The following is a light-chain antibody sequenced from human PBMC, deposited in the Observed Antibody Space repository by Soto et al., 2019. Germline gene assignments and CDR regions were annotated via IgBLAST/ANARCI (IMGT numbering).Light chain of an antibody. V-gene: IGKV1-39*01. CDR3: QQRDT. Sequence: DIQMTQSPSSLSASVGDRVTITCRASQSISSYLNWYQQKPGKAPKLLSYAASSLKSGVPSRFSGSGSGTDFTLTISSLQPEDFATYYCQQRDTFGEGTKLEIK. CDR2: AAS. CDR1: QSISSY. J-gene: IGKJ2*01.